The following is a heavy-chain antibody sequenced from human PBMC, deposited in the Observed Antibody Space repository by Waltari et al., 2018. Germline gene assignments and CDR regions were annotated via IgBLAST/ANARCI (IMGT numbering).Heavy chain of an antibody. V-gene: IGHV4-34*01. CDR3: ARGRKLISALNY. D-gene: IGHD3-16*01. Sequence: QVQLQQWGAGLLKPSETLSLTCAVYGGSFSGYYWSWIRPPPGKGLEWIGEINHSGSTNYHPSLKSRVTISVDTSKNQFSLKLSSVTAADTAVYYCARGRKLISALNYWGQGTLVTVSS. CDR2: INHSGST. J-gene: IGHJ4*02. CDR1: GGSFSGYY.